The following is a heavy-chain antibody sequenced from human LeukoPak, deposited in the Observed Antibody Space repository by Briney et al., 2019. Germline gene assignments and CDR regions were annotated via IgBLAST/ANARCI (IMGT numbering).Heavy chain of an antibody. CDR3: ARGGSSWDMYYFDY. Sequence: PSETLSVTCTVSGGSISSGGYYWSWIRQHPGKGLEWIGYIYYSGSTYYSPSLKSRVTISVDTSKNQFSLKLSSVTAADTAVYYCARGGSSWDMYYFDYWGQGTLVTVSS. V-gene: IGHV4-31*03. CDR2: IYYSGST. D-gene: IGHD6-13*01. CDR1: GGSISSGGYY. J-gene: IGHJ4*02.